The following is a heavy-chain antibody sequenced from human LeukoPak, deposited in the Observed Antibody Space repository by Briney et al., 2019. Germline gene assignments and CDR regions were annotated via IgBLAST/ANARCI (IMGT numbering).Heavy chain of an antibody. Sequence: GVSVKVSCKASGYAFTSYYMHWVRPAPGQGLEWMGIIFPSGGSTSYAQKFQGRVTMTRDTSTSTVYMELSSLRSEDTAVYYCAREQEGGTFDYWGQGTLVTVSS. CDR2: IFPSGGST. V-gene: IGHV1-46*01. CDR3: AREQEGGTFDY. CDR1: GYAFTSYY. D-gene: IGHD3-16*01. J-gene: IGHJ4*02.